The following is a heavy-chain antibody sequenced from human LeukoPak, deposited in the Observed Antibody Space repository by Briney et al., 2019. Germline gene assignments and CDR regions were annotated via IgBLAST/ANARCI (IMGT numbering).Heavy chain of an antibody. D-gene: IGHD3-22*01. J-gene: IGHJ3*02. V-gene: IGHV4-30-4*08. CDR1: GGSISSGDYY. CDR2: IYYSGRT. Sequence: SETLSLTCTVSGGSISSGDYYWSWIRQPPGKGLEWIGYIYYSGRTYYNPSLKSRVTISVDTSKNQFSLKLSSVTAADTAVYYCARVGYDSSGQHAFDIWGQGTMVTVSS. CDR3: ARVGYDSSGQHAFDI.